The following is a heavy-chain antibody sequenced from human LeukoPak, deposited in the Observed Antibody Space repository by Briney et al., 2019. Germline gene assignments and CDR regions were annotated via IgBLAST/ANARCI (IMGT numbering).Heavy chain of an antibody. CDR1: AFTFSSNG. V-gene: IGHV3-33*01. CDR2: IWYDGSNK. J-gene: IGHJ6*02. CDR3: ARDVPHDYGAEDDYYYGTDV. D-gene: IGHD4-17*01. Sequence: PRGSLRLSCAASAFTFSSNGMHWVRQAPGKGLEWVAVIWYDGSNKYYADSVKGRFTISRDNSKNTLYLQMNSLTAEDTAVYYCARDVPHDYGAEDDYYYGTDVWGQGTTVTVSS.